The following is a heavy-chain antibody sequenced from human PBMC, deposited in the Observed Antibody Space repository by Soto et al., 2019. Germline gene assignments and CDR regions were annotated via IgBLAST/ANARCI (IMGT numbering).Heavy chain of an antibody. D-gene: IGHD2-2*01. CDR3: ARGVGYCSSTSCYEFDY. Sequence: QVQLVQSGAEVKKPGASVKVSCKASGYTFTSYDINWVRQATGQGLEWMGWMNPNSGNTGYAQKFQGRVTMTRNTSISTAYMELSSLRSEDTAVYYCARGVGYCSSTSCYEFDYWGQGTLVTVSS. CDR2: MNPNSGNT. J-gene: IGHJ4*02. CDR1: GYTFTSYD. V-gene: IGHV1-8*01.